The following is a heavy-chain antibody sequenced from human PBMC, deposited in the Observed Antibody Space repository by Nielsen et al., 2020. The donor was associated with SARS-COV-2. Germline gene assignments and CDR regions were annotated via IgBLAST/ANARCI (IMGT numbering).Heavy chain of an antibody. Sequence: GGSLRLSCAASGFTFSTYGMHWVRQAPGKGLVWVAAISYDGSNKYYVDSVKGRFTISRDNSKNTLYLQMSSLREEDTAVYYCAKDWTAIVVVPSGGVDYWGQGTLVTVSP. CDR2: ISYDGSNK. J-gene: IGHJ4*02. V-gene: IGHV3-30*18. CDR1: GFTFSTYG. CDR3: AKDWTAIVVVPSGGVDY. D-gene: IGHD2-15*01.